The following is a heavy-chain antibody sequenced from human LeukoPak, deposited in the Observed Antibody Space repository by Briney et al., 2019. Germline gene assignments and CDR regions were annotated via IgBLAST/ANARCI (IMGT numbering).Heavy chain of an antibody. V-gene: IGHV1-18*01. Sequence: GASVKVSCKASGYTFTSYGISWVRQAPGQGLEWMGWISAYNGNTNYAQKLQGRVTMTTDTSTSTAYMELRSLRSDDTAVYYRARDFYDFWSGYRENDAFDIWGQGTMVTVSS. J-gene: IGHJ3*02. CDR1: GYTFTSYG. CDR2: ISAYNGNT. D-gene: IGHD3-3*01. CDR3: ARDFYDFWSGYRENDAFDI.